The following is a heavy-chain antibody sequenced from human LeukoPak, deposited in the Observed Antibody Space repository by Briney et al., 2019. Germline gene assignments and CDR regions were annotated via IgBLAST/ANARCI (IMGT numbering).Heavy chain of an antibody. CDR3: ARVNGIAAAGYFDY. Sequence: SVKVSCKASGGTFSSYAISWVRQAPGQGLEWMGGIIPIFGTANYAQKFQGRVTITAGESTSTAYMELSSLRSEDTAVYYCARVNGIAAAGYFDYWGQGTLVTVSS. CDR2: IIPIFGTA. D-gene: IGHD6-13*01. V-gene: IGHV1-69*13. CDR1: GGTFSSYA. J-gene: IGHJ4*02.